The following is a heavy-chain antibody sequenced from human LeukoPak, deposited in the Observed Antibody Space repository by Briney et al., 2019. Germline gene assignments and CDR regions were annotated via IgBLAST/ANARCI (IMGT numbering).Heavy chain of an antibody. Sequence: PGRSLRLSCAASGFTFDDYAMHWVRQAPGKGLEWVSGISWNSGSIGYADSVKGRFTSSRDNAKNSLYLQMNRLRAEDTALYYCAKDHIAAAGAYYYYGMDVWGQGTTVTVSS. J-gene: IGHJ6*02. CDR1: GFTFDDYA. CDR3: AKDHIAAAGAYYYYGMDV. V-gene: IGHV3-9*01. CDR2: ISWNSGSI. D-gene: IGHD6-13*01.